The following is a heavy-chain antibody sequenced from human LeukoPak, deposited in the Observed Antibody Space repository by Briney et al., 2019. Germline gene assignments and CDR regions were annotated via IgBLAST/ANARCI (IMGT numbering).Heavy chain of an antibody. CDR1: GDSISSYY. J-gene: IGHJ4*02. CDR3: ARYDFNKYFDY. CDR2: IYYSGST. Sequence: SETLSLTCTVSGDSISSYYWSWIRQPPGKGLEWIGYIYYSGSTNYNPSLESRVTISIDTSKNQFSLKLTSVTAADTAVYYCARYDFNKYFDYWGQGILVTVSS. V-gene: IGHV4-59*01. D-gene: IGHD3-3*01.